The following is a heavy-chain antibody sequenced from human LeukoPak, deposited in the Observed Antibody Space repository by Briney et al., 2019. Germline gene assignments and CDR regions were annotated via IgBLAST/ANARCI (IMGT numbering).Heavy chain of an antibody. CDR2: ISAHNGNT. V-gene: IGHV1-18*01. CDR3: ARDVGREWELPDYFDY. CDR1: GYTFTSYG. Sequence: ASVKVSCKASGYTFTSYGISWVRQAPGQGLEWMGWISAHNGNTKYAQMLQGRVTMTTDASTSTAYMDLRSLRSDDTAVYYCARDVGREWELPDYFDYWGQGTLDTVSS. J-gene: IGHJ4*02. D-gene: IGHD1-26*01.